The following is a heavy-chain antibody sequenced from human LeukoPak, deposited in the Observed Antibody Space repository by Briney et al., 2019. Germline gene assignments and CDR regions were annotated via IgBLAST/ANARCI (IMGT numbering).Heavy chain of an antibody. CDR2: MTGSGDNT. Sequence: GGSLRLSCRASGFSFSRFAMIWVRQAPGKGLEWLSVMTGSGDNTYYADSVKGRFTVSRDNSKNTLYLHMNSLRAEDTAVYYCALPDSSGFYLSVRFDFWGQGTLVTVSS. CDR3: ALPDSSGFYLSVRFDF. CDR1: GFSFSRFA. D-gene: IGHD3-22*01. V-gene: IGHV3-23*01. J-gene: IGHJ4*02.